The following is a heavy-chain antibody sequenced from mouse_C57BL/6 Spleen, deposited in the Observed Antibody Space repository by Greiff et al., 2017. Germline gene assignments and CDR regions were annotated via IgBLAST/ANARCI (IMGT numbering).Heavy chain of an antibody. D-gene: IGHD2-1*01. J-gene: IGHJ2*01. CDR3: ARSDGNYPFDY. Sequence: VQLQQPGAELVKPGASVKMSCKASGYTFTSYWITWVKQRPGQGLEWIGDIYPGSGSTNYNEKFKSKATLTVDTASSTAYRQLSSLTSEDSAVYYCARSDGNYPFDYWGQGTTLTVSS. CDR1: GYTFTSYW. CDR2: IYPGSGST. V-gene: IGHV1-55*01.